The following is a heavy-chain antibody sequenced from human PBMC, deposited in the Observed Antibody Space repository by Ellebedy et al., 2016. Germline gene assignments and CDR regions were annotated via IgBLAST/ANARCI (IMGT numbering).Heavy chain of an antibody. CDR3: ARSNDMGV. CDR2: INQDGSQK. CDR1: GFTFSNYW. J-gene: IGHJ6*02. V-gene: IGHV3-7*01. Sequence: GGSLRLSCAASGFTFSNYWMTWVRQVPGKGLEWVANINQDGSQKYYVDSVKGRFTISRDNARKSLYLQMNNLSAEDTAVYHCARSNDMGVWGQGTTVTVSS.